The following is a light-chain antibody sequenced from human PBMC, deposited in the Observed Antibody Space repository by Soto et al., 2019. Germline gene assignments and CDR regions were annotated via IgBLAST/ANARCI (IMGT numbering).Light chain of an antibody. CDR1: QTVSRN. J-gene: IGKJ1*01. CDR2: GAS. Sequence: VVTKSPATLSVSPWERATLSCRASQTVSRNLAWSQQRPGQAPRLLMNGASTRATGIPDRFRGSGSGTEFTLTISSLQSEDFAVYYCQQHNYWPRTFGQGTKVDIK. V-gene: IGKV3-15*01. CDR3: QQHNYWPRT.